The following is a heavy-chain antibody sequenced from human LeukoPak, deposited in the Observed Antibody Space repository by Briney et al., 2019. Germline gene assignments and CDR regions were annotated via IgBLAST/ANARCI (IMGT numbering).Heavy chain of an antibody. CDR2: ISGSGGST. J-gene: IGHJ5*02. Sequence: GGSLRLSCAASGFTFSSYGMSWVRQAPGKGLEWVSAISGSGGSTYYADSVKGRFTISRDNSKNTLYLQMNSLRAEDTAVYYCAKAVVPAAMRRSWFDPWGQGTLVTVSS. V-gene: IGHV3-23*01. CDR3: AKAVVPAAMRRSWFDP. D-gene: IGHD2-2*01. CDR1: GFTFSSYG.